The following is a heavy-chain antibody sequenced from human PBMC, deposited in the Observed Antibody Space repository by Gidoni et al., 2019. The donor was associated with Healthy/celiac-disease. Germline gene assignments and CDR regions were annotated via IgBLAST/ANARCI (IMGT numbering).Heavy chain of an antibody. J-gene: IGHJ6*02. CDR1: GFSFSSYA. CDR3: ARGGSGGSCYSGCVGPYYYYGMDV. CDR2: ISYDGSNK. V-gene: IGHV3-30-3*01. D-gene: IGHD2-15*01. Sequence: QVQLVESGGGVVQPGRSLRISCAASGFSFSSYALHWVRRGPGKGLEWVAVISYDGSNKYYADSGKGRFTISRDNSKNTLYLQMNSLRAEDTAVYYCARGGSGGSCYSGCVGPYYYYGMDVWGQGTTVTVSS.